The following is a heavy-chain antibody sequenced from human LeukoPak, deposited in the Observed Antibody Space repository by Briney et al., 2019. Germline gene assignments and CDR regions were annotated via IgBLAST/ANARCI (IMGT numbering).Heavy chain of an antibody. CDR1: GGSFSDFY. D-gene: IGHD7-27*01. CDR3: ARIRLTGDLSAADDFDI. J-gene: IGHJ3*02. CDR2: INHSGTT. V-gene: IGHV4-34*01. Sequence: SETLSLTCAVYGGSFSDFYWSWIRQPPGKGLEWIGEINHSGTTNYNPSLKSRVTISVDTSKNQFSLKMRSMTAADTAVYYCARIRLTGDLSAADDFDIWGQGTMVTVSS.